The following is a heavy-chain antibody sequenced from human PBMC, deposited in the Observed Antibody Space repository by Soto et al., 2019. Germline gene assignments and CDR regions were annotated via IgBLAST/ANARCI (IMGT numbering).Heavy chain of an antibody. D-gene: IGHD2-15*01. Sequence: GRSLRLSCTASGFIVSATYVNLVRQAQGKGLEWVSVISNRGDTHYADSVRGRFSLSRDISDNTLHLQMNNLRVEDTAVYYRARERRYCRGGSCSITGDAYDIWGQGTMVTVSS. CDR1: GFIVSATY. J-gene: IGHJ3*02. V-gene: IGHV3-66*01. CDR2: ISNRGDT. CDR3: ARERRYCRGGSCSITGDAYDI.